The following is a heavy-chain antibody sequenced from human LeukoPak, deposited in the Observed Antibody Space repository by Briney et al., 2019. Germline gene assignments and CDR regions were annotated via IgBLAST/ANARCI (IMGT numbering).Heavy chain of an antibody. D-gene: IGHD1-26*01. J-gene: IGHJ3*02. CDR2: ISWNSGSI. V-gene: IGHV3-9*03. CDR3: AKAGAARAFDI. CDR1: GFTFDDYA. Sequence: PGGSLRLSCAASGFTFDDYAMHWVRQAPGKGLEWVSGISWNSGSIGYADSVKGRFTISRDNAKNSLYLQMNSLRAEDMALYYCAKAGAARAFDIWGQGTMVTVSS.